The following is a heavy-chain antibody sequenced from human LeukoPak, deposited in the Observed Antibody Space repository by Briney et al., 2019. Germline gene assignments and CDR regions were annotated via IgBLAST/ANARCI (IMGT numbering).Heavy chain of an antibody. J-gene: IGHJ4*02. Sequence: ASVKVSCKTSGDTFSSYAIIWGRQAPGQGLEWMGGIIPIYGTVNYAQKFQGRVTITADEFTSTAYMELTSLTSEDTAVYYCARVLPVVRGVGSDYWGQGTLVTVSS. CDR1: GDTFSSYA. CDR3: ARVLPVVRGVGSDY. CDR2: IIPIYGTV. D-gene: IGHD3-10*01. V-gene: IGHV1-69*01.